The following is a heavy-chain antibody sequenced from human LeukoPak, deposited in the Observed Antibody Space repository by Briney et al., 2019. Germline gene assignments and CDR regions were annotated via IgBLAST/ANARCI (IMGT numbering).Heavy chain of an antibody. CDR3: ARGSSDYGGNPGWFDP. Sequence: ASVKVSCKASGYTFTGYYMHWVRQAPGQGLEWMGRINPNSGGTNYAQKFQGRVTMTRDTSISTAYMELSRLRSDDTAVYYCARGSSDYGGNPGWFDPWGQGTLVTVSS. J-gene: IGHJ5*02. D-gene: IGHD4-23*01. CDR2: INPNSGGT. V-gene: IGHV1-2*06. CDR1: GYTFTGYY.